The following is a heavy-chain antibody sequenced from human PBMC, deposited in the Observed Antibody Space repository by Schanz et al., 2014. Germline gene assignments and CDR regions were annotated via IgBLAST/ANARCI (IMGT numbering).Heavy chain of an antibody. CDR3: ARDGVAATTDFEY. J-gene: IGHJ4*02. V-gene: IGHV3-21*06. CDR2: LSFDSRHI. Sequence: EVQLVESGGGLVKPGGSLRLSCTASGFSFDSYNMNWVRQSPGKGLEWVAFLSFDSRHIYYADSVKGRVTISRDNAKSSLHLQRNSLRADDTAVYYCARDGVAATTDFEYWGQGALVTVSS. CDR1: GFSFDSYN. D-gene: IGHD1-1*01.